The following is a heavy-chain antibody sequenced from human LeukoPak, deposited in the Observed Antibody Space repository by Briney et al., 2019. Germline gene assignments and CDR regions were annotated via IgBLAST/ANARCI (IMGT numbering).Heavy chain of an antibody. CDR2: INPNSGGT. CDR3: ARDLVGGVAGDP. J-gene: IGHJ5*02. Sequence: ASVKVSCKASGYTFTGYYMHWVRQAPGQGLEWMGWINPNSGGTNYAQKFQGRVTMTRDTSISTAYMELSRLRSDDTAVYYCARDLVGGVAGDPWGQGTLVTVSS. D-gene: IGHD2-15*01. V-gene: IGHV1-2*02. CDR1: GYTFTGYY.